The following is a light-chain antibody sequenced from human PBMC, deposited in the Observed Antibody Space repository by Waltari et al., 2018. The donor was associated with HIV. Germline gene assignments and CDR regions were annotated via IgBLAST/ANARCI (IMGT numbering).Light chain of an antibody. V-gene: IGKV1-39*01. J-gene: IGKJ2*01. CDR3: QQSYRMPYT. CDR1: QNITTF. Sequence: DIQVTQSPSPLSASLWRRVTIACRASQNITTFLNWYQQRPGWAPQLLIYTTSNLQSGIPSRFRGSGSGTDFVLTLTNLQPEDSATYFCQQSYRMPYTFGQGTK. CDR2: TTS.